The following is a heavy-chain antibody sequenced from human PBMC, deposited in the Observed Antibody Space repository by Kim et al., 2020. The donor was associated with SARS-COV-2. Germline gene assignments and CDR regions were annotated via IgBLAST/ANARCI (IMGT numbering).Heavy chain of an antibody. V-gene: IGHV4-34*01. Sequence: SETLSLTCAVYGGSFSDYSWSWICQSPEKGLEWIGEVSHSGDTNYNPSLSSRVTISVDTSKNQFSLKVNSVTAADMAVYFCAGTSGRGYVFGRGEGTTVTLSS. CDR2: VSHSGDT. J-gene: IGHJ6*02. D-gene: IGHD5-18*01. CDR1: GGSFSDYS. CDR3: AGTSGRGYVFG.